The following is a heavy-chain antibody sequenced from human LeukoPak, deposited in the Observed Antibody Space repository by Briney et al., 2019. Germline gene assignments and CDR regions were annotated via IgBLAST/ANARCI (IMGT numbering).Heavy chain of an antibody. CDR2: IIPIFGTA. D-gene: IGHD5-12*01. CDR1: GGTLSSYA. CDR3: ARAGERGYSGYDLYYFDY. Sequence: SVKVSCKASGGTLSSYAISWVRQAPGQGLEWMGGIIPIFGTANYAQKFQGRVTITADESTSTAYMELSSLRSEDTAVYYCARAGERGYSGYDLYYFDYWGQGTLVTVSS. V-gene: IGHV1-69*13. J-gene: IGHJ4*02.